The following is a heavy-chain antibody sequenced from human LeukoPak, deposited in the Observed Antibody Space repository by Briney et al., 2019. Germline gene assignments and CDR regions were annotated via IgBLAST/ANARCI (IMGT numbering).Heavy chain of an antibody. CDR3: AKDPRMAVAGYDAFDI. V-gene: IGHV3-23*01. J-gene: IGHJ3*02. Sequence: GGSLRLSCAASGFTFSSYAMSWVRQAPGKGLGWVSAISGSGGSTYYADSVKGRFTISRDNSKNTLYLQMNSLRAEDTAVYYCAKDPRMAVAGYDAFDIWGQGTMVTVSS. CDR1: GFTFSSYA. D-gene: IGHD6-19*01. CDR2: ISGSGGST.